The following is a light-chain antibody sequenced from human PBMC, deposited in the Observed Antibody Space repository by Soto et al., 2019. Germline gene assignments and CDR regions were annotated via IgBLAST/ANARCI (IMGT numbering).Light chain of an antibody. CDR3: FLSFGGTAV. J-gene: IGLJ3*02. Sequence: QAVVTQEPSLTVSPGGTVTLTCGSTTGPVTSGHYTYWFQQKPGQAPRTLIYDTTNKHSSIPARFSGSLLGDKAALTLSGAQPEDEADYYCFLSFGGTAVFGGGTKVTVL. CDR2: DTT. CDR1: TGPVTSGHY. V-gene: IGLV7-46*01.